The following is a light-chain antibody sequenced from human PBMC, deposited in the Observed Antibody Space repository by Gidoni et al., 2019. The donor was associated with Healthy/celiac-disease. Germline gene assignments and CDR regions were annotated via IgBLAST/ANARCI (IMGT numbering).Light chain of an antibody. J-gene: IGLJ2*01. CDR2: DDN. CDR3: QSYDSSNQV. V-gene: IGLV6-57*03. Sequence: NFMLTQPHSVSESPGKTVTIICTRSSGRIDTDYVQWYQQRPGSAPTTVIYDDNQSPSGVPDRFSGSIDSSSNSSSLTISGLKTEDEADDYCQSYDSSNQVFGGGTKLTVL. CDR1: SGRIDTDY.